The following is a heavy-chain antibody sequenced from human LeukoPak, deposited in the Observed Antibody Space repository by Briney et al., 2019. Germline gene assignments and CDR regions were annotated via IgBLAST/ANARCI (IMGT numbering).Heavy chain of an antibody. J-gene: IGHJ4*02. CDR2: IKEDGSMT. CDR1: GFTFSTYW. CDR3: ARGRYGDYH. V-gene: IGHV3-7*01. D-gene: IGHD4-17*01. Sequence: GGSLRLSCAASGFTFSTYWMTWVRQAPGKGLEWVAHIKEDGSMTRSIDSVKGRFTISRDNAKSSLYLQMNSLRVEDTAVYYCARGRYGDYHWGQGILVTVSS.